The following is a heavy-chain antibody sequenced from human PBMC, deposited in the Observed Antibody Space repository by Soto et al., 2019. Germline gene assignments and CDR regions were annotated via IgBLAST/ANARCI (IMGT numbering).Heavy chain of an antibody. V-gene: IGHV3-73*01. J-gene: IGHJ4*02. CDR3: TSYDYGDYIIAY. CDR1: GFTFSGYA. CDR2: IRSKGNSYAT. D-gene: IGHD4-17*01. Sequence: EVQLVEPGGSRVQPGGSLKLSSAASGFTFSGYAMHWVRQASGKGQVWVGRIRSKGNSYATSYDASVIGRFTISRDSSKNTAYLQMISLKTEDTAVYFCTSYDYGDYIIAYWGQGPLVSVSS.